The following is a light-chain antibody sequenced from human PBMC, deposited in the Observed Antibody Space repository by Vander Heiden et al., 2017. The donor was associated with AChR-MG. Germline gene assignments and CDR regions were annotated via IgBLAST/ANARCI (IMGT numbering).Light chain of an antibody. CDR1: QDISNY. CDR2: DAS. J-gene: IGKJ2*01. CDR3: QQYDDLPYT. Sequence: DIQMTQSPSSLSASVGDRVTITCQASQDISNYLNWFQQKPGKAPKLLIYDASNLETGVPSRISGSGSGTDFTFTISRLQPEDIATYYCQQYDDLPYTFGQGTKVEI. V-gene: IGKV1-33*01.